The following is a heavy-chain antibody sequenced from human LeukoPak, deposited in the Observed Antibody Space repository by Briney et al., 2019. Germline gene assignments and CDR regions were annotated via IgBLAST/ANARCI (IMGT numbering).Heavy chain of an antibody. D-gene: IGHD3-10*01. J-gene: IGHJ6*02. CDR3: ARSQYYGSGSDVAYYYYGMDV. CDR1: GYTFTSYD. CDR2: MNPNSGNT. V-gene: IGHV1-8*01. Sequence: ASVKVSCKASGYTFTSYDINWVRQATGQGLEWMGWMNPNSGNTGYAQKFQGRVTMTRNTSISTAYMELSSLRSEDTAVYYCARSQYYGSGSDVAYYYYGMDVWGQGTTVTVSS.